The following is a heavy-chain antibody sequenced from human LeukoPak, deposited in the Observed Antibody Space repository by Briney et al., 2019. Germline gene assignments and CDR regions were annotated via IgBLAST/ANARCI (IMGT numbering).Heavy chain of an antibody. V-gene: IGHV3-21*01. J-gene: IGHJ3*02. Sequence: PGGSLRLSCAASGFTFSTYTINWVRQAPGKGLEWGSSISSNGYYIYYAGSVRGRFTISRDNAKNSLYLQMNSLRAEDTALYYCAREGLRTERSDTDAFDIWGQGTMVTVSS. D-gene: IGHD3-3*01. CDR3: AREGLRTERSDTDAFDI. CDR2: ISSNGYYI. CDR1: GFTFSTYT.